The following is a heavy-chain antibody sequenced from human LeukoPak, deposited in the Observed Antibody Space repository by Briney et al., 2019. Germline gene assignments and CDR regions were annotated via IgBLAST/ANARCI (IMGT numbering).Heavy chain of an antibody. Sequence: GGSLRLSCAASGFTFRNYAMSWVRQAPGKGLEWVSGISGSGGSTYYADSMKGRFTISRDNSKNTLYLQMNSLRAEDTAVYYCARDGPGSYYFDYWGQGTLVTVSS. CDR3: ARDGPGSYYFDY. J-gene: IGHJ4*02. CDR2: ISGSGGST. V-gene: IGHV3-23*01. CDR1: GFTFRNYA.